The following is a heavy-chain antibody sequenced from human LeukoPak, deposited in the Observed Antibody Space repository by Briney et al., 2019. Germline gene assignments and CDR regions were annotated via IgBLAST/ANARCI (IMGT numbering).Heavy chain of an antibody. J-gene: IGHJ3*02. CDR2: IKQDGSEK. V-gene: IGHV3-7*01. CDR1: GFTFSSYW. CDR3: ARVLWLYSSSWILGGLGI. D-gene: IGHD6-13*01. Sequence: GGSLRLSCAASGFTFSSYWMSWVRQAPGKGLEWVANIKQDGSEKYYVDSVKGRFTISRDNAKNSLYLQMNSLRAEDTAVYYCARVLWLYSSSWILGGLGIWGQGTMVTVSS.